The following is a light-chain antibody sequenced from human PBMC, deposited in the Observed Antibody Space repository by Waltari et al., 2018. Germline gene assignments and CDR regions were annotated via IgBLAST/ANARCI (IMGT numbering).Light chain of an antibody. CDR2: GNN. J-gene: IGLJ1*01. CDR1: SSNIGAGHD. V-gene: IGLV1-40*01. Sequence: QSVLTQPPSVSGAPGQRVTISCTGSSSNIGAGHDVHWYQHLPGTAPKLLIYGNNNRPSGVPDRFSGSKSGTSASRGITGLQAEDESEYYCQSYDSSLGGSRVFGTGTKVTVL. CDR3: QSYDSSLGGSRV.